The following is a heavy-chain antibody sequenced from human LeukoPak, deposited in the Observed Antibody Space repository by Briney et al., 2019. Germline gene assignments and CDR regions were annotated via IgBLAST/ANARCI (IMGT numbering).Heavy chain of an antibody. CDR3: ARGPTVTTNWFDP. D-gene: IGHD4-17*01. CDR1: GFTLSSYG. J-gene: IGHJ5*02. Sequence: GGSLRLSCAASGFTLSSYGMSWVRQAPGKGLEWVSVIYSGGSTYYADSVKGRFTISRDNSKNTLYLQMNSLRAEDTAVYYCARGPTVTTNWFDPWGQGTLVTVSS. V-gene: IGHV3-53*01. CDR2: IYSGGST.